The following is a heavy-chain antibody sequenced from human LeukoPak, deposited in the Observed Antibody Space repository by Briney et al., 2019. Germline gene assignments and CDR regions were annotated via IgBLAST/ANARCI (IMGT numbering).Heavy chain of an antibody. V-gene: IGHV4-34*01. J-gene: IGHJ5*02. CDR3: ARAGNIAVAGTAWFDP. Sequence: SETLSLTCAVYGGSFNGYYWSWIRQPPGKGLEWIGEINHSGSTNCNPSLKSRFTKSVDTSKNQSSLKLSSVTAADTAVYYCARAGNIAVAGTAWFDPWGQGTLVTVSS. CDR2: INHSGST. CDR1: GGSFNGYY. D-gene: IGHD6-19*01.